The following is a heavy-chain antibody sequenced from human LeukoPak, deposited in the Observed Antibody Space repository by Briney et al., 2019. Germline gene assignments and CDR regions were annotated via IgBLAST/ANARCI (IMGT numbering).Heavy chain of an antibody. CDR1: GYTFTSYY. D-gene: IGHD3-3*01. CDR2: INPSGGST. V-gene: IGHV1-46*03. Sequence: ASVKVSCKASGYTFTSYYMHWVRQAPGQGLEWMGIINPSGGSTSYAQKFQGRVTMTRDTSTSTVYMELSSLRSEDTAVYYCARSEYDFWSGSLLNWFDPWGQGTWSPSPQ. CDR3: ARSEYDFWSGSLLNWFDP. J-gene: IGHJ5*02.